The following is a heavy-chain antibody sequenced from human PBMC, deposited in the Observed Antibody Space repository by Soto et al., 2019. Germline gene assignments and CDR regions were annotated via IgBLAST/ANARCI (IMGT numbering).Heavy chain of an antibody. CDR3: AKESEDIAVAGTADY. D-gene: IGHD6-19*01. V-gene: IGHV3-30*18. CDR1: GFTFSSYG. CDR2: ISYDGSNK. J-gene: IGHJ4*02. Sequence: SLRLSCAASGFTFSSYGMHWVRQAPGKGLEWVAVISYDGSNKYYADSVKGRFTISRDNSKNTLYLQMNSLRAEDTAVYYCAKESEDIAVAGTADYWGQGTLVTVSS.